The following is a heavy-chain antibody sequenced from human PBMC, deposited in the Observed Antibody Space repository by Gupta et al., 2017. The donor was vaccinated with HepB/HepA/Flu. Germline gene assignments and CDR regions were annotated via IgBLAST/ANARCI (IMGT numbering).Heavy chain of an antibody. V-gene: IGHV1-2*02. CDR3: ATSLQTGITGPNDAFDV. CDR2: INPENGGT. Sequence: QVQLVQSGGEVKKPGASVKVSCKASGYTFTGYYMQWVRLAPGQGLEWMGWINPENGGTNYVQKFQGRVTMTRDTSISTAYMELSRLRSDDTALFYCATSLQTGITGPNDAFDVWGQGTMVTVSS. D-gene: IGHD1-1*01. CDR1: GYTFTGYY. J-gene: IGHJ3*01.